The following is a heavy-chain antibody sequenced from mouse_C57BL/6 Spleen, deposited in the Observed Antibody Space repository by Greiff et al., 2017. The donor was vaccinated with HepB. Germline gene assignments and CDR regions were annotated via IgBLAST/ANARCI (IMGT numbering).Heavy chain of an antibody. Sequence: DVQLQESGPGLVKPSQSLSLTCSVTGYSITSGYYWNWIRQFPGNKLEWMGYISYDGSNNYNPSLKNRISITRDTSKNQFFLKLNSVTTEDTATYYCARAGYGSSHAFDVWGTGTTVTVSS. CDR1: GYSITSGYY. V-gene: IGHV3-6*01. CDR3: ARAGYGSSHAFDV. D-gene: IGHD1-1*01. J-gene: IGHJ1*03. CDR2: ISYDGSN.